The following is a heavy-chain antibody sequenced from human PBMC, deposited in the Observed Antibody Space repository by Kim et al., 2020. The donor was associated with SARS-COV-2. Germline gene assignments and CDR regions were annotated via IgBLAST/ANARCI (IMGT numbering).Heavy chain of an antibody. J-gene: IGHJ4*02. CDR3: AKDRGERPKSGSFDQ. V-gene: IGHV3-30*02. D-gene: IGHD3-16*01. Sequence: DPVTGRFTSSRDNSKNTLYLQMNSLSAEDTALYYCAKDRGERPKSGSFDQWGQGALVTVSS.